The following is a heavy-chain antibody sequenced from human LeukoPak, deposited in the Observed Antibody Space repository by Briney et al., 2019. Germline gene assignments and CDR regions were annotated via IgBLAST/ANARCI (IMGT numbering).Heavy chain of an antibody. CDR1: GGSVSSGSYY. V-gene: IGHV4-61*01. CDR3: ARVGGYDYVWESYSY. Sequence: KASETLFLTCTVSGGSVSSGSYYWSWIRQPPGKGLEWIGYIYYSGSTNYNPSPKSRVTISVDTSKNQFSLKLSSVTAADTAVYYCARVGGYDYVWESYSYWGQGTLVTVSS. D-gene: IGHD3-16*01. J-gene: IGHJ4*02. CDR2: IYYSGST.